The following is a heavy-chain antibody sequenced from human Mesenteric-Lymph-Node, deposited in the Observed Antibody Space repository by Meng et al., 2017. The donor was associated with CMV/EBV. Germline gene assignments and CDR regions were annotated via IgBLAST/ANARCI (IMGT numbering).Heavy chain of an antibody. V-gene: IGHV1-8*03. Sequence: ASVKVSCKASGYTFTSYDVNWVRQATGQGLEWMGWMSPISGDAGYAQKFQDRVTITRNTSISTAYMELSSLRSEDTAVYYCATNYCSTTSCFYDYWGQGTLVTVSS. CDR1: GYTFTSYD. J-gene: IGHJ4*02. D-gene: IGHD2-2*01. CDR3: ATNYCSTTSCFYDY. CDR2: MSPISGDA.